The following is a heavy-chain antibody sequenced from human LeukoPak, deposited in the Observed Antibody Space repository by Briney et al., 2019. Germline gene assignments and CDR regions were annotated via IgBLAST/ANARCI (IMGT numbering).Heavy chain of an antibody. CDR2: IYSGGST. V-gene: IGHV3-66*01. Sequence: GGSLRLSCAASGFTVSSNYMSWVRQAPGKGLEWVSVIYSGGSTYYADSVKGRFTISRDNSKNTLYLQMNSLRAEDTAVYYCAKDPLTMIVVVRRYNWFDPWGQGTLVTVSS. CDR3: AKDPLTMIVVVRRYNWFDP. CDR1: GFTVSSNY. D-gene: IGHD3-22*01. J-gene: IGHJ5*02.